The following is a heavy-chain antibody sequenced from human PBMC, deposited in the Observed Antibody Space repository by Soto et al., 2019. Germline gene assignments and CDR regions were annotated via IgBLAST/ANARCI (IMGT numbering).Heavy chain of an antibody. CDR1: GYTFTNYW. V-gene: IGHV5-51*01. CDR2: IYPGDSDT. J-gene: IGHJ6*02. Sequence: GESLKISCKGSGYTFTNYWIGWVRQMPRKGLEWMGIIYPGDSDTKYNPSFQGQVTIPADKSITTTYLRWTSLKASDTAIYYCAVSIFYYGMDVWGQGTTVTVSS. CDR3: AVSIFYYGMDV.